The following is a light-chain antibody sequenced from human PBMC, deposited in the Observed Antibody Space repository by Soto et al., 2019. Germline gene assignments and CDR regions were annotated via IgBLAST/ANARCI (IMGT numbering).Light chain of an antibody. J-gene: IGLJ1*01. CDR1: SSDVGTYNL. V-gene: IGLV2-23*01. Sequence: QSALTQPASVSGSPGQSITISCTGSSSDVGTYNLVSWYQQRPGKAPKLMIYAATKRPSGVSNRFSGSKSGNTASLTISGLQAEDEADYYCCSYAGSKVFGTGTKLTVL. CDR3: CSYAGSKV. CDR2: AAT.